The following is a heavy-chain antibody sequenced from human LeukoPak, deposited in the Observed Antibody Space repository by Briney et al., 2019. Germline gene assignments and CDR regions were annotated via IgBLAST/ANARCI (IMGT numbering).Heavy chain of an antibody. Sequence: PGGSLRLSCAASGFTFSSYAMSWVRQTPGKGLDWVSTIYGSGGSTHYADSVKDRFTISRDDSKNTLYLRMDSLRAEDTAVYYCAKDRGADYYYGVEVWGQGTTVSVSS. J-gene: IGHJ6*02. CDR3: AKDRGADYYYGVEV. CDR1: GFTFSSYA. CDR2: IYGSGGST. V-gene: IGHV3-23*01.